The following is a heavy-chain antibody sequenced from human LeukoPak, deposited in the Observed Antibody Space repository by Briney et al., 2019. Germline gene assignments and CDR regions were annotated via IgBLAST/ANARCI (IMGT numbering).Heavy chain of an antibody. V-gene: IGHV3-23*01. D-gene: IGHD2-15*01. CDR2: ITNSGDST. CDR1: GFTFSSYA. Sequence: GGSLRLSCAASGFTFSSYAMSWVRQAPGKGLEWVSSITNSGDSTYYADSVKGRFIISGDNSKNTLSLQMYSLRVEDTAVYYCAKGLGGFDKWGQGTMVIVSS. CDR3: AKGLGGFDK. J-gene: IGHJ3*02.